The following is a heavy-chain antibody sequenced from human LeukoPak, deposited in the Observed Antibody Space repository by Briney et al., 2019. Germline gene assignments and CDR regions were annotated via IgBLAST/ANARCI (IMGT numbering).Heavy chain of an antibody. CDR1: GGTFSSYA. V-gene: IGHV1-69*06. CDR3: ARGLQSGSYFDY. D-gene: IGHD1-26*01. CDR2: IIPIFGTA. Sequence: GASVKASCKASGGTFSSYAISWVRQAPGQGLEWMGGIIPIFGTANYAQKFQGRVTITADKSTSTAYMELSSLRSEDTAVYYCARGLQSGSYFDYWGQGTLVTVSS. J-gene: IGHJ4*02.